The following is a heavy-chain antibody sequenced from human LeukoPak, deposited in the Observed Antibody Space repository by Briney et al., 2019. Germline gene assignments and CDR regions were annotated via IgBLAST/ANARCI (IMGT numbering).Heavy chain of an antibody. Sequence: ASVKVSCKASGYTFTSYYMHWVRQAPGQGLEWMGIINPSGGSTSYAQKFQGRVTMTRDTSTSIVYMELSSLRSEDTAVYYCARVGPYDILTGYFDYWGQGTLVTVSS. CDR2: INPSGGST. D-gene: IGHD3-9*01. J-gene: IGHJ4*02. CDR1: GYTFTSYY. CDR3: ARVGPYDILTGYFDY. V-gene: IGHV1-46*01.